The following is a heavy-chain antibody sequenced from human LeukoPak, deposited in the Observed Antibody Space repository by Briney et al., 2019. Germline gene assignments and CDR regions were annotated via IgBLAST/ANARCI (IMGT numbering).Heavy chain of an antibody. CDR1: GGSLRSGSYF. D-gene: IGHD3-16*01. CDR2: IYYSGYT. CDR3: AREFGNRYTWDLCYYYMDV. V-gene: IGHV4-31*03. J-gene: IGHJ6*03. Sequence: SQTLSLMYSHCGGSLRSGSYFLNWVRQHPGKGLEWIGYIYYSGYTYYNPSLKSRVTISVDGSKNQFSLRLNSVTAADTAVYYCAREFGNRYTWDLCYYYMDVWGKGTTVTVSS.